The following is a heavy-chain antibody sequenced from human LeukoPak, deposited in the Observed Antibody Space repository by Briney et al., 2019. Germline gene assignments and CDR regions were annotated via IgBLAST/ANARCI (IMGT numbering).Heavy chain of an antibody. CDR3: AREGYYYDSSGYYGFDP. D-gene: IGHD3-22*01. V-gene: IGHV4-38-2*02. CDR1: GYSISSIYY. Sequence: PSETLSLTCTVSGYSISSIYYWGWIRQPPGKGLGWIGRIYTSGSTNYNPSLKSRVTISVDTSKNQFSLKLSSVTAADTAVYYCAREGYYYDSSGYYGFDPWGQGTLVTVSS. J-gene: IGHJ5*02. CDR2: IYTSGST.